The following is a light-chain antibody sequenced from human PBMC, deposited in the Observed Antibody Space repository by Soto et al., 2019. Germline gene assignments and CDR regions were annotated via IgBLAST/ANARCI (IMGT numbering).Light chain of an antibody. J-gene: IGKJ4*01. CDR2: AAS. Sequence: DIQMTQSPSSLSASVGDRVSFSCQASEDIGIYLNWYHQKEGEAPKLLIYAASNLETGVPLRFRGSGSGTHFTFTISGLQPDDFGTYFCQQCQSLPLTFGGGT. CDR3: QQCQSLPLT. CDR1: EDIGIY. V-gene: IGKV1-33*01.